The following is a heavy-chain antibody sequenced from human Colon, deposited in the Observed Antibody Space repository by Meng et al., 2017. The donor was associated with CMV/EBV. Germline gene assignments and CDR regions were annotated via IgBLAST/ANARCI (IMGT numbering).Heavy chain of an antibody. D-gene: IGHD3-22*01. V-gene: IGHV5-51*01. J-gene: IGHJ4*02. CDR1: GYDFTSYW. Sequence: GESLKISCRGTGYDFTSYWIAWVRQMPGKGLEWVGFIYPDDSDTRYSPSVKGQVTISADKSVNTAFLEWSSLRASDTAMYYCVRREYFDTESGNWGQGTMVTVSS. CDR3: VRREYFDTESGN. CDR2: IYPDDSDT.